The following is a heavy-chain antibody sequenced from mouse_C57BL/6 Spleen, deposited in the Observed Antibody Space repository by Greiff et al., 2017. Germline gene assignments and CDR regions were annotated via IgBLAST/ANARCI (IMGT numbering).Heavy chain of an antibody. CDR2: IDPETGGT. CDR3: TGTKLTGGMDCAMDY. CDR1: GYTFTDYE. V-gene: IGHV1-15*01. D-gene: IGHD4-1*01. J-gene: IGHJ4*01. Sequence: VKLQQSGAELVRPGASVTLSCKASGYTFTDYEMHWVKQTPVHGLEWIGAIDPETGGTAYNQKFKGKAILTADKSSSTAYMELRSLTSEDSAVYYCTGTKLTGGMDCAMDYWGQGTSVTVSS.